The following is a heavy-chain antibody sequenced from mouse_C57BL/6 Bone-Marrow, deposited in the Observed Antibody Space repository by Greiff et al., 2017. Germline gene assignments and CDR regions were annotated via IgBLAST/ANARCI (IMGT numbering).Heavy chain of an antibody. Sequence: EVKVVESGGGLVQPGGSLKLSCAASGFTFSDYGMAWVRQAPRKGPEWVAFISNLAYSFYSADTVTGRFSISRANAESTLYLEMRSLRNENTAVYYSEERGGSSYGYIDVWGTGTAVTVSS. J-gene: IGHJ1*03. D-gene: IGHD1-1*01. CDR3: EERGGSSYGYIDV. CDR1: GFTFSDYG. V-gene: IGHV5-15*01. CDR2: ISNLAYSF.